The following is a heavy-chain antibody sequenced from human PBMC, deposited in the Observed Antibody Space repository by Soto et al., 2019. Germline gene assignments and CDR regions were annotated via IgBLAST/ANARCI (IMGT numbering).Heavy chain of an antibody. Sequence: GGSLRLSCAASGFTFSKSWMSWVRQAPGKGPEWVGRIKSKTDGGTTDYAAPVKGRNTISRDDSKTRLYLQMSSLKTDDTAVYYCTTNSTIYVRPPYDHWGQGTPVTVSS. J-gene: IGHJ5*02. CDR2: IKSKTDGGTT. CDR1: GFTFSKSW. CDR3: TTNSTIYVRPPYDH. D-gene: IGHD3-16*01. V-gene: IGHV3-15*01.